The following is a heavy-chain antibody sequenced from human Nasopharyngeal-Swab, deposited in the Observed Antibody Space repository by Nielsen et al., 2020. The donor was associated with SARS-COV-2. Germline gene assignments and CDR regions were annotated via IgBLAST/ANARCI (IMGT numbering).Heavy chain of an antibody. J-gene: IGHJ4*02. Sequence: RQAPGQGLEWVSYISSSGSTIYYADSVKGRFTISRDNAKNSLYLQMNSLRAEDTAVYYCARGPWLTPYYFDYWGQGTLVTVSS. CDR2: ISSSGSTI. D-gene: IGHD6-19*01. V-gene: IGHV3-11*01. CDR3: ARGPWLTPYYFDY.